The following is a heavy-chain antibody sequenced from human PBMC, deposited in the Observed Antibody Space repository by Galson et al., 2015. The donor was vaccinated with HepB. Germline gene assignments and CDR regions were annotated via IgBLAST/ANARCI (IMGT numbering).Heavy chain of an antibody. CDR3: TTARGGIAYGSGSYPDY. CDR1: GFTFSNAW. V-gene: IGHV3-15*07. J-gene: IGHJ4*02. D-gene: IGHD3-10*01. CDR2: IKSKTDGGTT. Sequence: SLRLSCAASGFTFSNAWMNWVRQAPGKGLEWVGRIKSKTDGGTTDYAAPVKGRFTISRDDSKNTLYLQMNSLKTEDTAVYYCTTARGGIAYGSGSYPDYWGQGTLVTVSS.